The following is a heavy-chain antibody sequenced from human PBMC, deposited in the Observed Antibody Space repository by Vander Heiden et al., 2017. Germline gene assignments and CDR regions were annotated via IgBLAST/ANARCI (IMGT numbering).Heavy chain of an antibody. J-gene: IGHJ5*02. CDR1: GFTFSSYS. D-gene: IGHD3-16*01. CDR3: ARGLGVSWFDP. CDR2: ISSSSSTI. Sequence: EVQLVESGGGLVQPGGSRRLSCAASGFTFSSYSMNWVRQAPGKGLEWVSYISSSSSTIYYADSVKGRFTISRDNAKNSLYLQMNSLRAEDTAVYYCARGLGVSWFDPWGQGTLVTVSS. V-gene: IGHV3-48*01.